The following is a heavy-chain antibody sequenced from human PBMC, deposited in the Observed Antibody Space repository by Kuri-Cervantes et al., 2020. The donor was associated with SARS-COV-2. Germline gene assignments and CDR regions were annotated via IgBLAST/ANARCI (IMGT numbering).Heavy chain of an antibody. J-gene: IGHJ4*02. CDR2: IYYSGST. Sequence: SQTLSLTCTVSGGSISSSSYYWGWIRQPPGKGLEWIGSIYYSGSTNYNPSLKSRVTISVDTSKNQFSLKLSSVTAADTAVYYCARDRRNSFDYWGQGTLVTVSS. V-gene: IGHV4-39*07. D-gene: IGHD4-11*01. CDR1: GGSISSSSYY. CDR3: ARDRRNSFDY.